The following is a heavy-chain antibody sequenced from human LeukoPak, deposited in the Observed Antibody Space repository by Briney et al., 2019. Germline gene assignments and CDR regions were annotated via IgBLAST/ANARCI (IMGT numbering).Heavy chain of an antibody. Sequence: PGGSLRLSCAASGLTFSSYAMSWVRQAPGKGLEWVSGISGNGGGTYYADSVKDRFTISRDSSKNTLYLQMNSLRAEDTAVYYCAKLWENDYGDFWGQGTLVTVSS. J-gene: IGHJ4*02. V-gene: IGHV3-23*01. CDR1: GLTFSSYA. CDR3: AKLWENDYGDF. D-gene: IGHD3-16*01. CDR2: ISGNGGGT.